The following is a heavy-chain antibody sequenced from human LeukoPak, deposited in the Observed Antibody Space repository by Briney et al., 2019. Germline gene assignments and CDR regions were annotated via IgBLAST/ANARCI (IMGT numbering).Heavy chain of an antibody. D-gene: IGHD5-18*01. Sequence: SETLSLTCTVPGGSISSSSYYWGWIRQPPGKGLEWIGSIYYSGSTYYNPSLKSRVTISVDTSKNQFSLKLSSVTAADTAVYYCARVRTGYSYGNNWFDPWGQGTLVTVSS. J-gene: IGHJ5*02. CDR3: ARVRTGYSYGNNWFDP. V-gene: IGHV4-39*07. CDR1: GGSISSSSYY. CDR2: IYYSGST.